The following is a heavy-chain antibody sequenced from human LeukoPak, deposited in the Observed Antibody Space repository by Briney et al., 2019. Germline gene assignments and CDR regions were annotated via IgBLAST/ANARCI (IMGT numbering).Heavy chain of an antibody. Sequence: GGSLRLSCAASGFTFSSYAMHWVRQAPGKGLEWVAVISYDGSNKYYADSVKGRFTISRDDSKNTLYLQMNSLRAEDTAVYYCARDTSSGWYYYYYGMDVWGQGTTVTVSS. V-gene: IGHV3-30-3*01. CDR3: ARDTSSGWYYYYYGMDV. D-gene: IGHD6-19*01. CDR1: GFTFSSYA. J-gene: IGHJ6*02. CDR2: ISYDGSNK.